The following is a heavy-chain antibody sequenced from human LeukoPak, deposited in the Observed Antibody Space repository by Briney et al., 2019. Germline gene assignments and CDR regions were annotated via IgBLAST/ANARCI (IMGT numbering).Heavy chain of an antibody. CDR1: GFSVSSSS. CDR3: GTSASAHYRVFDY. Sequence: GGSLRLSCAVSGFSVSSSSMNWVRQAPGKGLEWASIFYSGGSVLFADSVEGRFSVSRDSSKNTMYLQMNNLRAEDTAIYYCGTSASAHYRVFDYWGQGALVTVSS. J-gene: IGHJ4*02. CDR2: FYSGGSV. D-gene: IGHD3-10*01. V-gene: IGHV3-53*01.